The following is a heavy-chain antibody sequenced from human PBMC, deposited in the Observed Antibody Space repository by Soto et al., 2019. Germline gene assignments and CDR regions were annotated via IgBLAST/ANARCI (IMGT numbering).Heavy chain of an antibody. J-gene: IGHJ5*02. CDR1: GFTFSSYA. Sequence: PGGSMRLSCAASGFTFSSYAMSWVRQDTGKGLEWVSAIRGSWGSTYYADSVKGRFTLSRDNSKNTLYLQMNSLRAVFSAVYYCAKVVYSYGSIPWGQGTLVTVSS. CDR2: IRGSWGST. V-gene: IGHV3-23*01. D-gene: IGHD5-18*01. CDR3: AKVVYSYGSIP.